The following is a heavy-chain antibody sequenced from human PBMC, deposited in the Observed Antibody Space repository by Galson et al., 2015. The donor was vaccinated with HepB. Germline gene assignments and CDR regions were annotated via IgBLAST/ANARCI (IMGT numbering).Heavy chain of an antibody. Sequence: VKVSCKASGYTFTSYDINWVRQATGQGLEWMGWMNPISGNTGYAQRFQGRVTMTRNTSISTAYMELSSLRSEDTAVYYCARAAPQYYDSSGYYYNWGQGTLVTVSS. CDR1: GYTFTSYD. CDR3: ARAAPQYYDSSGYYYN. CDR2: MNPISGNT. V-gene: IGHV1-8*01. J-gene: IGHJ4*02. D-gene: IGHD3-22*01.